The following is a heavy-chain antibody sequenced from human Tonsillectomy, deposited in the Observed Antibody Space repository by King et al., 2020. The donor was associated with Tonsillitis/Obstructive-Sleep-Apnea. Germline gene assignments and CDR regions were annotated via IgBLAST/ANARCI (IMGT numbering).Heavy chain of an antibody. CDR1: GYTFTRDD. V-gene: IGHV1-46*01. D-gene: IGHD1-14*01. CDR2: IKPSGVSK. J-gene: IGHJ4*02. Sequence: QLVQSGAEVKTPGASVKDSCKASGYTFTRDDVDWVRQALGLGLEWRGNIKPSGVSKTYAQNFQDRVTMTMATSASTVYLELSSLRSEDTAVYYCARDDVVGRYIDSWGQGTLVSVSS. CDR3: ARDDVVGRYIDS.